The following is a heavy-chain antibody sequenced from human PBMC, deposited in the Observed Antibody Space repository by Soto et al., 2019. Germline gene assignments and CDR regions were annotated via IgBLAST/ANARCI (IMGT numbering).Heavy chain of an antibody. CDR2: IYPGDSDT. J-gene: IGHJ6*03. Sequence: GESLKISCKGSGYSFTSYWIGWVRQMPGKGLEWMGIIYPGDSDTRYSPSFQGQVTISADKSISTAYLQWSSLKASDTAMYYCARQFPGPTTFEGYMDVWGKGTTVTVSS. D-gene: IGHD1-26*01. CDR3: ARQFPGPTTFEGYMDV. V-gene: IGHV5-51*01. CDR1: GYSFTSYW.